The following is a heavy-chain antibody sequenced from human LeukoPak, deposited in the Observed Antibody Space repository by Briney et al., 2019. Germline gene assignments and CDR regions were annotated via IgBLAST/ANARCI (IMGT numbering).Heavy chain of an antibody. V-gene: IGHV1-18*01. D-gene: IGHD2-15*01. J-gene: IGHJ6*03. CDR2: ISAYNGNT. Sequence: ASVKVSCKASGYTFTSYGISWVRQAPEQGLEWMGWISAYNGNTNYAQKLQGRVTMTTDTSTSTAYMELRSLRSDDTAVYYCARDLGWVVVVAATYYYYYMDVWGKGTTVTVSS. CDR3: ARDLGWVVVVAATYYYYYMDV. CDR1: GYTFTSYG.